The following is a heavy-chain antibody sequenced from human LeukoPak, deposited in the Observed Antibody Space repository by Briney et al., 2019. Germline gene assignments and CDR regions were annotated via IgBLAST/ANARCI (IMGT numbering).Heavy chain of an antibody. V-gene: IGHV1-69*04. CDR1: GGTFSSYA. CDR3: AREGLSVDTAMVVFDY. J-gene: IGHJ4*02. D-gene: IGHD5-18*01. Sequence: SVKVSCKASGGTFSSYAISWARQAPGQGLEWMGRIIPIFGIANYAQKFLGRVTITADKSTSTAYMELSSLRSEDTAVYYCAREGLSVDTAMVVFDYWGQGTLVTVSS. CDR2: IIPIFGIA.